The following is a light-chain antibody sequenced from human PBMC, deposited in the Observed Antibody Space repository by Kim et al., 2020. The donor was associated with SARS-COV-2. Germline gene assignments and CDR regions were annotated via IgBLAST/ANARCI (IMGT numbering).Light chain of an antibody. J-gene: IGKJ2*01. CDR3: QQYVNSPYT. CDR2: GTS. Sequence: EIVLTQSPGTLSLSPGERATLSCRAGQTLTRSYLAWYQQKPGQAPRLLTYGTSSRATGIPDRFSGSGSGTDFTLTITRLEPEDFAVYYCQQYVNSPYTFGPGTKLEI. CDR1: QTLTRSY. V-gene: IGKV3-20*01.